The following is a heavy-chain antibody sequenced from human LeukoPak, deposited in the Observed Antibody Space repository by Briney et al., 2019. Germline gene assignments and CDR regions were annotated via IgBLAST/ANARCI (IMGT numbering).Heavy chain of an antibody. Sequence: PGGSLRLSCAASGFNFPNYAMSWVRQAPERGLEWVSTISSRGDSTYDADSVKGRFTISRDNSKSSLYLQLDSLRAEDTAVYYCTRGPRPDLTVAHTIENWGQGTLVTVS. D-gene: IGHD3-3*01. CDR3: TRGPRPDLTVAHTIEN. V-gene: IGHV3-23*01. CDR1: GFNFPNYA. J-gene: IGHJ4*02. CDR2: ISSRGDST.